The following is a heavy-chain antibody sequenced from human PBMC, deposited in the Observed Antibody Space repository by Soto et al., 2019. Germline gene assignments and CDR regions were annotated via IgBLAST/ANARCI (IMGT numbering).Heavy chain of an antibody. CDR2: ISGRGTNT. CDR1: GSISTTTP. J-gene: IGHJ4*02. V-gene: IGHV3-23*01. CDR3: ATSFRYFDN. Sequence: GVPLSLSCAASGSISTTTPLSWVRQAPGKGLEWVSTISGRGTNTYYADSVKGRFIISRDNLKNTVNLQMNGLGVEDTAIYYCATSFRYFDNWGQGTRVTVSS.